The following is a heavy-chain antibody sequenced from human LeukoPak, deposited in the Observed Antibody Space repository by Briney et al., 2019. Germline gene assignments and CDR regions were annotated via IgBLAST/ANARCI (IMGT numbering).Heavy chain of an antibody. CDR1: GFTFSDYY. D-gene: IGHD1-26*01. CDR2: ISSSGTTI. J-gene: IGHJ4*02. Sequence: PGGSLRLSCAASGFTFSDYYMSWIRQAPGKGLEWVSYISSSGTTIYYADSVKGRFTISRDNAKNSLYLEMNSLRAEDTAVYYCARRRDSGSLQHLDYWGQGTLVTVSS. V-gene: IGHV3-11*01. CDR3: ARRRDSGSLQHLDY.